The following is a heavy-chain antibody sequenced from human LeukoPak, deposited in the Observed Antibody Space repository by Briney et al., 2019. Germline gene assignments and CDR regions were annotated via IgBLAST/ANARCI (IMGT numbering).Heavy chain of an antibody. D-gene: IGHD6-13*01. V-gene: IGHV3-30*18. Sequence: GGSLRLSCAASGFTFSSYGMHWVRQAPGKGLEGVAVISYDGSNKYYADSVKGRFTISRDNSKNTLYLQMNSLRAEDTAVYYCAKDGSSSSFDYWGQGTLVTVSS. CDR1: GFTFSSYG. J-gene: IGHJ4*02. CDR2: ISYDGSNK. CDR3: AKDGSSSSFDY.